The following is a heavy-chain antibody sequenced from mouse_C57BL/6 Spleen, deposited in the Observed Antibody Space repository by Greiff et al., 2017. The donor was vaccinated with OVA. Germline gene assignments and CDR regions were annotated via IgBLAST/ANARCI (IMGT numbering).Heavy chain of an antibody. CDR3: ARSEGRGYFDV. V-gene: IGHV1-42*01. D-gene: IGHD3-3*01. Sequence: VQLQQSGPELVKPGASVKISCKASGYSFTGYYMNWVKQSPEKSLEWIGEINPSTGGTTYNQKFKAKATLTVDKSSSTAYMQLKSLTSEDSAVYYCARSEGRGYFDVWGTGTTVTVSS. CDR1: GYSFTGYY. J-gene: IGHJ1*03. CDR2: INPSTGGT.